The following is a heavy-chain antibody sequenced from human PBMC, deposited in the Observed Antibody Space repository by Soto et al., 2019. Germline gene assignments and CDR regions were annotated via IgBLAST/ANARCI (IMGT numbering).Heavy chain of an antibody. Sequence: ASVKVSCKAPGYTFTRSGISWVRQAPGQGLEWMGWISTYNGDTNYAQTFQGRVTMTTDTSTSTVHMEVRSLRSDDTAVYYFAREGVAPSYYYGMDVWGQGTPVTVSS. CDR1: GYTFTRSG. CDR3: AREGVAPSYYYGMDV. V-gene: IGHV1-18*01. J-gene: IGHJ6*02. D-gene: IGHD5-12*01. CDR2: ISTYNGDT.